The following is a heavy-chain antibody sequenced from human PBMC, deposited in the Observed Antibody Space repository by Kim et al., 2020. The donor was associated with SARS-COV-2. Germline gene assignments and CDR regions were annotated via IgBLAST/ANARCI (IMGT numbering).Heavy chain of an antibody. D-gene: IGHD2-15*01. J-gene: IGHJ6*01. CDR2: ISYDGSNK. CDR1: GFTFSSYG. Sequence: GGSLRLSCAASGFTFSSYGMHWVRQAPGKGLEWVAVISYDGSNKYYADAVKGRFTISRDNSKNTLYLQMNSLRAEDTAVYYCAKALVVAARYGYYGMDV. CDR3: AKALVVAARYGYYGMDV. V-gene: IGHV3-30*18.